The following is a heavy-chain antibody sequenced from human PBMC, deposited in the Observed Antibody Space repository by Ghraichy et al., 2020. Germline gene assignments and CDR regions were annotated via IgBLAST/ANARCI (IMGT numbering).Heavy chain of an antibody. J-gene: IGHJ4*02. Sequence: ASVKVSCKASGYTFTSYGISWVRQAPGQGLEWMGWISAYNGNTNYAQKLQGRVTMTTDTSTSTAYMELRSLRSDDTAVYYCARGGPERNQGYDSFDYWGQGTLVTVSS. CDR1: GYTFTSYG. D-gene: IGHD5-12*01. V-gene: IGHV1-18*01. CDR2: ISAYNGNT. CDR3: ARGGPERNQGYDSFDY.